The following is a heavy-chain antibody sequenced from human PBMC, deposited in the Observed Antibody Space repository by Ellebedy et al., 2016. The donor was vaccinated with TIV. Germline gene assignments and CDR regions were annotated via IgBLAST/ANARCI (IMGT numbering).Heavy chain of an antibody. CDR3: ARGPDDYVWGSYRGTLDY. Sequence: MPSETLSLTCAVYGGSFSGYYWSWIRQPPGKGLEWIGEINHSGSTNYNPSLKSRVTISVDTSKNQFSPKLSSVTAADTAVYYCARGPDDYVWGSYRGTLDYWGQGTLVTVSS. CDR1: GGSFSGYY. D-gene: IGHD3-16*02. V-gene: IGHV4-34*01. J-gene: IGHJ4*02. CDR2: INHSGST.